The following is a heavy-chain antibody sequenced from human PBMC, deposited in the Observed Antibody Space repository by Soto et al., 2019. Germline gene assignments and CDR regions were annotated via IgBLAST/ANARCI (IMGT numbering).Heavy chain of an antibody. J-gene: IGHJ6*02. CDR3: ARRGKEDYYYGMDV. CDR2: IYPGDSET. V-gene: IGHV5-51*01. Sequence: PGESLKISCEASGYNFNKYWIAWVRQMPGTGLEWMGIIYPGDSETRYNPSFQGQVTFSADTSLNTTYLQWTSLKASDTAMYFCARRGKEDYYYGMDVWGQGTMVTVSS. CDR1: GYNFNKYW.